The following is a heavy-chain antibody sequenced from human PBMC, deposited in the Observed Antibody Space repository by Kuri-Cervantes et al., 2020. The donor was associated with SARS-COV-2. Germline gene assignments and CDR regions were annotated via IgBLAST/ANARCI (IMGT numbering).Heavy chain of an antibody. V-gene: IGHV4-61*02. D-gene: IGHD6-13*01. CDR3: ARVIAAAGREGY. J-gene: IGHJ4*02. CDR2: IYTSGST. Sequence: SETLSLTCTVSGGSISSSSYYWSWIRQPAGKGLEWIGRIYTSGSTNYNPPLKSRVTMSVDASKNQFSLKLSSVTAADAAVYYCARVIAAAGREGYWGQGTLVTVSS. CDR1: GGSISSSSYY.